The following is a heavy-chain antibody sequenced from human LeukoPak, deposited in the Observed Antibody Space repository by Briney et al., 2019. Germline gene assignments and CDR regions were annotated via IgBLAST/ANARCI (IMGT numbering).Heavy chain of an antibody. CDR1: GFTFSSYW. CDR2: IKQDGSEK. D-gene: IGHD3-3*01. V-gene: IGHV3-7*01. Sequence: GGSLRLSCAASGFTFSSYWMSWVRQAPGKGLEWVANIKQDGSEKYYVDSVKGRFTISRDNAKNSLYLQMNSLRAEDTAVYYCARESLPYYDFWSGYRGGGFDPWGQGTLVTVSS. J-gene: IGHJ5*02. CDR3: ARESLPYYDFWSGYRGGGFDP.